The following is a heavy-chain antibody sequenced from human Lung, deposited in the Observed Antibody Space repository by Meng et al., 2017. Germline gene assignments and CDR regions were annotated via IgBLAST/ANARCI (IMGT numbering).Heavy chain of an antibody. J-gene: IGHJ5*02. V-gene: IGHV3-23*01. CDR3: AKEAAMAS. CDR2: ISSTGDST. Sequence: EGQLMESGGGLVQPGGSRRLSCAASGFTFTAFSMTWVRQAPGKGLEWVSTISSTGDSTFYPDSVKGRFIVSRDNSKNTLYLQMNSLRAEDTAIYYCAKEAAMASWGQGTLVTVSS. D-gene: IGHD5-18*01. CDR1: GFTFTAFS.